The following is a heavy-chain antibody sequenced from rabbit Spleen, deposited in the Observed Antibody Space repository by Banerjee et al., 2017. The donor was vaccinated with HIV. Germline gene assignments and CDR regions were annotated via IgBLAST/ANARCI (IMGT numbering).Heavy chain of an antibody. D-gene: IGHD4-2*01. CDR1: GFAFTNYY. Sequence: HLTETGGGLVQPGGSLTLSCKASGFAFTNYYISWVRQAPGKGLEWIGIIYGAKGSTDYASWVNGRFTISSDNAQSTVDLKMTSLTAADTATYFCARAGYVGYLFNLWGQGTLVTVS. CDR3: ARAGYVGYLFNL. V-gene: IGHV1S7*01. CDR2: IYGAKGST. J-gene: IGHJ4*01.